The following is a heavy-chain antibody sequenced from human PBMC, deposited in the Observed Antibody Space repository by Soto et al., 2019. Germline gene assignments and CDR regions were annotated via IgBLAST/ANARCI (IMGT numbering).Heavy chain of an antibody. V-gene: IGHV3-23*01. D-gene: IGHD3-16*01. Sequence: GSLRLSCAASGFKFSNYAMSWVRQAPGKGLEWVSLISATGGGTYYADSVKGRFTISRDNSHNTLYLQVHSLTAEDTAVYYCAKDRRAGGNSAFYFDFWGQGPQVTVPQ. CDR1: GFKFSNYA. CDR2: ISATGGGT. CDR3: AKDRRAGGNSAFYFDF. J-gene: IGHJ4*02.